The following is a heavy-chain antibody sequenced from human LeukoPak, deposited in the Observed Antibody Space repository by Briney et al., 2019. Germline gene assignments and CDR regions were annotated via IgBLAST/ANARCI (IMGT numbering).Heavy chain of an antibody. CDR1: GYTFTSYG. CDR3: ARAGLGGVYYYYYYRDV. D-gene: IGHD3-16*01. J-gene: IGHJ6*03. CDR2: ISAYNGNT. V-gene: IGHV1-18*01. Sequence: GASVKVSCKASGYTFTSYGISWVRQAPGQGLEWMGWISAYNGNTNYAQKLQGRVTMTTDTSTSTAYMELRSLRSDDTAVYYCARAGLGGVYYYYYYRDVGGKGPTVPIS.